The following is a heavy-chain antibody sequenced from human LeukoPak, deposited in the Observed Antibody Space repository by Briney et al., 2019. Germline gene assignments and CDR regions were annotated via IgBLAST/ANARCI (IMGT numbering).Heavy chain of an antibody. CDR1: GFTFSSYA. J-gene: IGHJ6*02. CDR3: AKDAYYYGSGSLSLDV. D-gene: IGHD3-10*01. V-gene: IGHV3-23*01. CDR2: ISGSGGST. Sequence: PGGSLRLSCAASGFTFSSYAMSWVRQAPGKGLEWVSAISGSGGSTYYADSVKGRFTISRDNSKNTLYLQMNSLRAEDTAVYYCAKDAYYYGSGSLSLDVWGQGTTVTVSS.